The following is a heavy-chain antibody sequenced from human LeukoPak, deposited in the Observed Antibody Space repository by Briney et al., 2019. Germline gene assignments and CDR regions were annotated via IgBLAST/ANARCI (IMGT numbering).Heavy chain of an antibody. CDR3: AKPQVLPPNWFDP. Sequence: GGSLRLSCAASGFTFSSYAMSWVRQAPGKGLAWVSAISGSGGTTYYADSVKGRFTISRDNSKNTLYLQMYSLRAEDTAVYYCAKPQVLPPNWFDPWGQGTLVTVSS. V-gene: IGHV3-23*01. J-gene: IGHJ5*02. CDR1: GFTFSSYA. CDR2: ISGSGGTT.